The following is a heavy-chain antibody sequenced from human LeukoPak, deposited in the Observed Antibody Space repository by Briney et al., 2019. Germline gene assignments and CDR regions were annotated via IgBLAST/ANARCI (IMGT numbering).Heavy chain of an antibody. CDR2: IDYSGST. V-gene: IGHV4-34*01. CDR3: ARGGSGVVAATYYYYYMDV. D-gene: IGHD2-15*01. CDR1: GGSFSNYY. J-gene: IGHJ6*03. Sequence: SETLSLTCAVYGGSFSNYYWNWIRQSPGKGLEWIGEIDYSGSTNSNPSLKSRVTISVDTSKNQFSLKLSSVTAADTAVYYCARGGSGVVAATYYYYYMDVWGKGTTVTVSS.